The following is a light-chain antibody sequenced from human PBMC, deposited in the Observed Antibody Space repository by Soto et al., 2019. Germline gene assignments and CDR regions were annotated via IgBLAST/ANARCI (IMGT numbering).Light chain of an antibody. Sequence: QSVLTQRPSASGSPGQSVTISCAGTRDDVGGYNYVSWYQHHPGKAPKLLIYEVTKRPSGVPDRFSGSKSGNPAYLTVSGLRAEDEALYYCSSYVVSNVVFFGGGTKLTVL. CDR3: SSYVVSNVVF. J-gene: IGLJ2*01. CDR2: EVT. V-gene: IGLV2-8*01. CDR1: RDDVGGYNY.